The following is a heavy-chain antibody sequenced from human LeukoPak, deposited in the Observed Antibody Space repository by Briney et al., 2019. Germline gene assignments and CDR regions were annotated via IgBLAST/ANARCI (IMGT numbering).Heavy chain of an antibody. CDR2: ISAYNGNT. V-gene: IGHV1-18*01. J-gene: IGHJ6*03. CDR3: ARAFLFYYYYYMDV. CDR1: GYTFTSHG. Sequence: ASVKVSCKASGYTFTSHGISWVRQAPGQGLEWMGWISAYNGNTNYAQKLQGRVTMTTDTSTSTAYMELRSLRSDDTAVYYCARAFLFYYYYYMDVWGKGTTVTVSS.